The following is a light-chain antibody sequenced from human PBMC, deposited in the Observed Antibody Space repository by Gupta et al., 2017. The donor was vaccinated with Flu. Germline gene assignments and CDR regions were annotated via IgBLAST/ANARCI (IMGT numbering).Light chain of an antibody. CDR2: GAF. J-gene: IGKJ1*01. CDR1: QNVNTN. Sequence: VMTQSPATLSVSPGERATLSCGASQNVNTNLAWYQQKPGQAPRLLISGAFTRASGIPDRFSGSGSGTEFTLTISSLQSEDFAIYYCQQYNNWPQTFGQGTKVEVK. CDR3: QQYNNWPQT. V-gene: IGKV3-15*01.